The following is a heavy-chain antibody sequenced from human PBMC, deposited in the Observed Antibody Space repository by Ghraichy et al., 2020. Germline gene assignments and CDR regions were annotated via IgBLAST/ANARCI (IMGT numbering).Heavy chain of an antibody. CDR2: INSDGSST. V-gene: IGHV3-74*01. CDR1: GFTFSSYW. CDR3: ARVSYYDSSGDYDFDY. D-gene: IGHD3-22*01. Sequence: GGSLRLSCAASGFTFSSYWMHWVRQAPGKGLVWVSRINSDGSSTSYADSVKGRFTISRDNAKNTLYLQMNSLRAEDTAVYYCARVSYYDSSGDYDFDYWGQGTLVTVSS. J-gene: IGHJ4*02.